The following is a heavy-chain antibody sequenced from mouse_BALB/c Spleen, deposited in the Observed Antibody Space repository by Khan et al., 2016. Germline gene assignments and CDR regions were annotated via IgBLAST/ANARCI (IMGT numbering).Heavy chain of an antibody. Sequence: LVKTGASVKISCKASGYSFTGYYMHWVKQSHGKSLEWIGYITSYNGATSYNQKFKGKATFTVDTSSSTAYMQFNSLTSEDSAVYYCASPYGCSYVGFAYWGQGTLVTVSA. D-gene: IGHD1-1*01. CDR3: ASPYGCSYVGFAY. CDR1: GYSFTGYY. J-gene: IGHJ3*01. V-gene: IGHV1S34*01. CDR2: ITSYNGAT.